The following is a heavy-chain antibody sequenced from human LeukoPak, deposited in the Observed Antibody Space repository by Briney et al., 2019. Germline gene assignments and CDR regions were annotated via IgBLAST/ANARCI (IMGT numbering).Heavy chain of an antibody. CDR1: GFTFSSYW. D-gene: IGHD2-2*01. CDR2: IKQDGSEK. J-gene: IGHJ4*02. V-gene: IGHV3-7*01. CDR3: AKGSIVVVPAASLYFDY. Sequence: GGSLRLSCAASGFTFSSYWMSWVRQAPGKGLEWVANIKQDGSEKYYVDSVKGRFTISRDNAKNSLYLQMNSLRAEDTAVYYCAKGSIVVVPAASLYFDYWGQGTLVTVSS.